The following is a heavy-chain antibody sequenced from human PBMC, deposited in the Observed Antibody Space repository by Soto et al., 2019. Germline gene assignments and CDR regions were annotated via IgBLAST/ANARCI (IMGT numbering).Heavy chain of an antibody. Sequence: SETLSLTCSVSGGSISSGTYYWGWIRQPPGKGLEWIGSMYYSGSTYYNPSLKSRVTISVDTSKNHFSLKLSSVTAADTAVYYCARDGRVAVAEYYYYYGMDVWGQGTTVT. CDR1: GGSISSGTYY. CDR3: ARDGRVAVAEYYYYYGMDV. CDR2: MYYSGST. D-gene: IGHD6-19*01. J-gene: IGHJ6*02. V-gene: IGHV4-39*02.